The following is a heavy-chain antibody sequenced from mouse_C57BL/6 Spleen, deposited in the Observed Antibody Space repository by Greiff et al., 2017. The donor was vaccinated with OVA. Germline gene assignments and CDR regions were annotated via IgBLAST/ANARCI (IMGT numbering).Heavy chain of an antibody. CDR1: GYAFSSSW. Sequence: QVQLQQSGPELVKPGASAKISCKASGYAFSSSWMNWVKQRPGKGLEWIGRIYPGDGDTNYNGKFKGKATLTADKSSSTAYMQLSSLTSEDSAVYFCARSADYSNYAMDYWGQGTSVTVSS. V-gene: IGHV1-82*01. CDR3: ARSADYSNYAMDY. CDR2: IYPGDGDT. D-gene: IGHD1-1*01. J-gene: IGHJ4*01.